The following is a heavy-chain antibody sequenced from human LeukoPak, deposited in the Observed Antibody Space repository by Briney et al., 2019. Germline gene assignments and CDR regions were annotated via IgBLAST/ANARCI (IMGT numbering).Heavy chain of an antibody. V-gene: IGHV3-21*01. CDR2: ISSSSNYI. CDR3: ARERGYSYGYSDY. CDR1: GFTFSIYS. Sequence: GGSLRLSCAASGFTFSIYSMNWVRQAPGKGLEWVSSISSSSNYIYYADSVKGRLTISRDNAKYSLYLQMNSLRVEDTAVYYCARERGYSYGYSDYWGQGTLVTVSS. J-gene: IGHJ4*02. D-gene: IGHD5-18*01.